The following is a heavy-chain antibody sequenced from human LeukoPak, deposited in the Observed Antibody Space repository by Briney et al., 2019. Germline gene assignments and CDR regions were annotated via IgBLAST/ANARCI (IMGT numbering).Heavy chain of an antibody. Sequence: ASVKVSCKVSGYTLTVLSMHWVRQAPGKGLEWMGGFDPEDGETIYAQKFQGRVTMTEDTSTDTAYMELSSLRSEDTAVYYCATGNTRTSAITVYYYYMDVWGKGTTATVSS. CDR1: GYTLTVLS. CDR3: ATGNTRTSAITVYYYYMDV. V-gene: IGHV1-24*01. D-gene: IGHD1-7*01. J-gene: IGHJ6*03. CDR2: FDPEDGET.